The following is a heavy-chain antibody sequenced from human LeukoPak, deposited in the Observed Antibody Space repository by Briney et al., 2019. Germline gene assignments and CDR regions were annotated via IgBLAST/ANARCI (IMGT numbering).Heavy chain of an antibody. Sequence: SVKVSCKASGGTFSSYAISWVRQAPGQGLEWMGRIIPILGIANYAQEFQGRVTITADKSTSTAYMELSSLRSEDTAVYYCARDPDNWFDPWGQGTLVTVSS. CDR3: ARDPDNWFDP. V-gene: IGHV1-69*04. CDR2: IIPILGIA. CDR1: GGTFSSYA. J-gene: IGHJ5*02.